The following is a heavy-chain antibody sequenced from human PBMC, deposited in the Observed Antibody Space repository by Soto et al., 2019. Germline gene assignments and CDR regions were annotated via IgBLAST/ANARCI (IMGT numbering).Heavy chain of an antibody. J-gene: IGHJ6*02. Sequence: SVKVSCKTSGFTFSNSAIQWVRQARGQRLEWIGWVVVGSDNTRYAQKFQERVTITRDMSTSTAYMELSSLRSEDTAMYYCAAASSTSGGYYGMDVWGQGTTVTVSS. CDR3: AAASSTSGGYYGMDV. V-gene: IGHV1-58*02. CDR2: VVVGSDNT. CDR1: GFTFSNSA. D-gene: IGHD2-2*01.